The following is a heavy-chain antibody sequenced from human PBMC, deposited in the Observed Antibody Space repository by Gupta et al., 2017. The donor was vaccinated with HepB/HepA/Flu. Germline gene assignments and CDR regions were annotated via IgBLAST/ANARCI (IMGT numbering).Heavy chain of an antibody. J-gene: IGHJ4*02. V-gene: IGHV1-3*01. Sequence: QVQVVQSGAEVKKPGASVKVSCKASGYTLTGKGIPWVRQAPGQRLEWMGWINAGNGDTEYSQMFQGRVAITRDTSASTSNMELSSLRSEDTAVYYCAIWAGGIAARAVFDFWGQGTLVTVSS. CDR1: GYTLTGKG. CDR3: AIWAGGIAARAVFDF. D-gene: IGHD6-13*01. CDR2: INAGNGDT.